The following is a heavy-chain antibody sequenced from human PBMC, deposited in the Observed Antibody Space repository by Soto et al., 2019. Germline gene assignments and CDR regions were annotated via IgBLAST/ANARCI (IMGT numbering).Heavy chain of an antibody. CDR3: AKDRGGGAVVPDY. Sequence: QVQLVESGGGVVQPGRSLRLSCAASGFSFSSYGIHWVRQAPGKGLEWGAVIWYDGSNEYYADSVKGRFSISRDNSKSPVYLQMNSLRAEDTAVYYCAKDRGGGAVVPDYWGQGTLVTVSS. D-gene: IGHD2-21*01. J-gene: IGHJ4*02. CDR1: GFSFSSYG. V-gene: IGHV3-33*06. CDR2: IWYDGSNE.